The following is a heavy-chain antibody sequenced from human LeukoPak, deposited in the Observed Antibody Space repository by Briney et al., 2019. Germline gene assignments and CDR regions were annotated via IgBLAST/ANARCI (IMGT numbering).Heavy chain of an antibody. Sequence: GASVKVSCKASGYTFTSYYMHWVRQAPGQGLEWMGIINPSGGSTSYAQKFQGRVTTTRDMSTSTVYMELSSLRSEDTAVYYCARGGLGSYYYYYMDVWGKGTTVTVSS. CDR3: ARGGLGSYYYYYMDV. J-gene: IGHJ6*03. CDR2: INPSGGST. CDR1: GYTFTSYY. V-gene: IGHV1-46*01. D-gene: IGHD6-19*01.